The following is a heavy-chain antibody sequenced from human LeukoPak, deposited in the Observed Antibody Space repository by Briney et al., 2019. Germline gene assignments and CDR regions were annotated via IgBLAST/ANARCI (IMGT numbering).Heavy chain of an antibody. D-gene: IGHD6-19*01. CDR1: GGLITTSTCY. Sequence: SETLSLTCTVSGGLITTSTCYWGWIRQSPGKGLEWIASIYYRGDTYYNASLESRVSISIDTSKNQFSLKLNSMNAADTAVYFCARQPVVNRGAVASNFDSWGQGTLVTVSA. CDR3: ARQPVVNRGAVASNFDS. V-gene: IGHV4-39*01. CDR2: IYYRGDT. J-gene: IGHJ4*02.